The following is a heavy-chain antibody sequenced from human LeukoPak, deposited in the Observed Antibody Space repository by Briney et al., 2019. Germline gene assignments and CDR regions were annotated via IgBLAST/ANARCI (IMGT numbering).Heavy chain of an antibody. V-gene: IGHV3-21*01. Sequence: GGSLRLSCAASGFTFSSYSMNWVRQAPGKGLEWVSSISSSSNYIYYADSVKGRVTISRDNAKNSLYLQMDSLRADDTAVYYCAREGWDLNALDIWGQGTMVTVSP. D-gene: IGHD1-26*01. CDR2: ISSSSNYI. CDR3: AREGWDLNALDI. CDR1: GFTFSSYS. J-gene: IGHJ3*02.